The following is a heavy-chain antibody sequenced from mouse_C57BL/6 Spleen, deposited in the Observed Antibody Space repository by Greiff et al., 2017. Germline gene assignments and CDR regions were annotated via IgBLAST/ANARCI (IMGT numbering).Heavy chain of an antibody. CDR2: INPNNGGT. CDR3: ARTTVGPFDY. Sequence: VQLQQSGPELVKPGASVKISCKASGYTFTDYYMNWVKQSHGKSLEWIGDINPNNGGTSYNQKFKGKATLTVDKSSSTAYMELRSLTSEDSAVYYCARTTVGPFDYWGQGTTLTVSS. J-gene: IGHJ2*01. CDR1: GYTFTDYY. D-gene: IGHD1-1*01. V-gene: IGHV1-26*01.